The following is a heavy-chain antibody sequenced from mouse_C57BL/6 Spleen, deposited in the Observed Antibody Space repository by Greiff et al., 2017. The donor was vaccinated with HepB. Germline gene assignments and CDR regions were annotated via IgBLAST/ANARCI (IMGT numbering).Heavy chain of an antibody. Sequence: QVQLQQPGAELVKPGASVKLSCKASGYTFTSYWMHWVKQRPGQGLEWIGMIHPNSGSTNYNEKFKSKATLTVDKSSSTAYMQLSSLTSEDSAVYYCARDSSRRGAFAYWGQGTLVTVSA. J-gene: IGHJ3*01. CDR3: ARDSSRRGAFAY. D-gene: IGHD2-12*01. V-gene: IGHV1-64*01. CDR1: GYTFTSYW. CDR2: IHPNSGST.